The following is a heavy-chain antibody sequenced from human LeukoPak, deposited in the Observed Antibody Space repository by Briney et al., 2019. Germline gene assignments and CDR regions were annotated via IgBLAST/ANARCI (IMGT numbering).Heavy chain of an antibody. CDR1: GFTFSGYA. V-gene: IGHV3-23*01. CDR3: AKVSNGNYAGDAFDI. CDR2: ISGGGGST. Sequence: SGGSLRLSCAASGFTFSGYAMTWVRQAPGKGLEWVSAISGGGGSTYYADSVKGRFTISRDNSKNTLYLQMSSLRADDTAVYYCAKVSNGNYAGDAFDIWGQGTMVTVSS. D-gene: IGHD1-7*01. J-gene: IGHJ3*02.